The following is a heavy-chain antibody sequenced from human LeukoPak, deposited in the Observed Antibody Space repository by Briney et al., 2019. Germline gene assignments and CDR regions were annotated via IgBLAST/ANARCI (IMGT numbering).Heavy chain of an antibody. CDR3: AREDGDYFTEHFDY. J-gene: IGHJ4*02. Sequence: PGGSLRLSCAASGFTFNNFAMSWVRQAPGKGLEWVSAISGSGGSTYYADSVKGRFTISRDNSKNTLYLQMNSLRAEDTAVYYCAREDGDYFTEHFDYWGQGTLVTVSS. V-gene: IGHV3-23*01. CDR2: ISGSGGST. CDR1: GFTFNNFA. D-gene: IGHD4-17*01.